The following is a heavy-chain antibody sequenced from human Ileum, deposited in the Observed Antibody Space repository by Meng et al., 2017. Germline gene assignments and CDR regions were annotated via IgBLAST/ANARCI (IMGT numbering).Heavy chain of an antibody. J-gene: IGHJ4*02. D-gene: IGHD2/OR15-2a*01. CDR1: GFTFSSCW. V-gene: IGHV3-74*01. Sequence: EVQLVESGGGLVQPGGSLRLSCAASGFTFSSCWKHWGRQVPGKGLVWVSRSRYDGSRTGCADSVKGRFTISRDNAKNTVDLQMNSLRAEDTAIYYCAKDFSSSPGDYWGQGTLVTVSS. CDR2: SRYDGSRT. CDR3: AKDFSSSPGDY.